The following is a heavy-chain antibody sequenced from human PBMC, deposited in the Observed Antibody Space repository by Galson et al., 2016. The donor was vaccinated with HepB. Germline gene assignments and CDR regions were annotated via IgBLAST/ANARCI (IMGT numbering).Heavy chain of an antibody. Sequence: SLRLSCAASGFTFRNSWMHWVRQAPGQGLVCVSRINTDGRGIAYADSVKGRFTIPRDNAKNTLYLQMNSLRAEDTAVYYCARGLSMNWFDSWGQGALVTVSS. V-gene: IGHV3-74*01. CDR3: ARGLSMNWFDS. CDR1: GFTFRNSW. CDR2: INTDGRGI. J-gene: IGHJ5*01.